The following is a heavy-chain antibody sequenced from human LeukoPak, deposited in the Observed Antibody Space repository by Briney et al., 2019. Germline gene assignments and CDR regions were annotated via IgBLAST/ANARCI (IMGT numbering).Heavy chain of an antibody. D-gene: IGHD2/OR15-2a*01. CDR3: ATALDGTFFWDY. Sequence: GESLKISCKGSGYSFTSYWIGWVRQMPGKGLEWMGIIYPGDSDTRYSPSFQGHIIISADGSISTAYLQWSSLRASDSAIYYCATALDGTFFWDYWTQGTLVTVSS. J-gene: IGHJ4*02. V-gene: IGHV5-51*01. CDR2: IYPGDSDT. CDR1: GYSFTSYW.